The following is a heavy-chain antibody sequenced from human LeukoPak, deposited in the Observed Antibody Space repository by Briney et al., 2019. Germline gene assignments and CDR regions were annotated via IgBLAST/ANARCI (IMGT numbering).Heavy chain of an antibody. V-gene: IGHV3-23*01. D-gene: IGHD1-26*01. CDR3: AKLYSYNYYYGMDV. Sequence: GGSLRLSCAASGFTFSAYGMSWVRQAPGKGLEWVSAISGSGGSTFYADSEKGRFTISGDNSKNTLFLQMNSLRAEDTAVYYCAKLYSYNYYYGMDVWGQGTPVTVSS. CDR2: ISGSGGST. CDR1: GFTFSAYG. J-gene: IGHJ6*02.